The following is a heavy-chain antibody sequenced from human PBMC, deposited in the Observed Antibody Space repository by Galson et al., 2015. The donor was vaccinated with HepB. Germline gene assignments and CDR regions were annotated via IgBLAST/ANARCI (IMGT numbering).Heavy chain of an antibody. J-gene: IGHJ5*01. D-gene: IGHD3-22*01. Sequence: SLRLSCAASGFSFSSYSMNWVRQAPGKGLEWVSSIRSSSSYIYYADSVKGRFTISRDNAKNSLYLQMNSLRAEDTAVYYCARVGYYDSSGYVEYWFDPWGQGTLVTVSS. V-gene: IGHV3-21*01. CDR1: GFSFSSYS. CDR2: IRSSSSYI. CDR3: ARVGYYDSSGYVEYWFDP.